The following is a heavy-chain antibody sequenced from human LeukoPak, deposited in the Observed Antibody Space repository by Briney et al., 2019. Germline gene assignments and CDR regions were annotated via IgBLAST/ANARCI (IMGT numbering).Heavy chain of an antibody. CDR3: ARSRGATGFYWVDY. D-gene: IGHD3-22*01. J-gene: IGHJ4*02. CDR1: GFTFSSYG. V-gene: IGHV3-30*03. CDR2: ISYDGSNK. Sequence: GGSLRFSCAASGFTFSSYGMHWVRQAPGKGLEWVAVISYDGSNKYYADSVKGRFTISRDNSKNTLYLQMNSLRAEDTAVYYCARSRGATGFYWVDYWGQGTLVTVSS.